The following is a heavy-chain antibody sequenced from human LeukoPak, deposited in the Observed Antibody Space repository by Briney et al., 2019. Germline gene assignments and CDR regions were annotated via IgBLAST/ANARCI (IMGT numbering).Heavy chain of an antibody. D-gene: IGHD5-12*01. Sequence: PETLSLTCTVSGGSISSYDWSWIRQPPGKGLEWIGYFYYTGSTKYNPSLKSRVTISVDTSKNQISLDLSSVTAADTAVYYCARHSRGYGSFDYWGQGTLVTVSS. CDR2: FYYTGST. J-gene: IGHJ4*02. V-gene: IGHV4-59*08. CDR3: ARHSRGYGSFDY. CDR1: GGSISSYD.